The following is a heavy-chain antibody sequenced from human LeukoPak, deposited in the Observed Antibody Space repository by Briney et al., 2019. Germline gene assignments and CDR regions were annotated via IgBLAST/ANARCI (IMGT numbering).Heavy chain of an antibody. CDR2: ISSSSSYI. CDR1: GFTFSSYS. CDR3: AGTYYYGSGSSQDPDY. Sequence: GGSLRLSRAASGFTFSSYSMNWVRQAPGKGLEWVSSISSSSSYIYYADSVKGRFTISRDNAKNSLYLQMNSLRAEDTAVYYCAGTYYYGSGSSQDPDYWGQGTLVTVSS. V-gene: IGHV3-21*01. J-gene: IGHJ4*02. D-gene: IGHD3-10*01.